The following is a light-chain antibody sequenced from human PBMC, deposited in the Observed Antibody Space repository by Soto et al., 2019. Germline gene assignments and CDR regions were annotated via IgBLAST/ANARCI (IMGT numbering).Light chain of an antibody. Sequence: DIQMTQSPSSLSASVGDRVTITCQASQNINNYLNWYQQKPGKAPKLLIYKASSLESGVPSRFSGSGSGTEFTLTIRSLQPDDFATYYCHQYNTYLWTFGQGTKVDIK. CDR1: QNINNY. J-gene: IGKJ1*01. V-gene: IGKV1-5*03. CDR2: KAS. CDR3: HQYNTYLWT.